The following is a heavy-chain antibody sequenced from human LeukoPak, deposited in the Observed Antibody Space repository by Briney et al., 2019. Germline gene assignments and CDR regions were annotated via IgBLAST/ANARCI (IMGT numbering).Heavy chain of an antibody. V-gene: IGHV5-51*01. CDR2: IYPGDSDT. D-gene: IGHD1-26*01. J-gene: IGHJ4*02. CDR1: GYSFTSYW. CDR3: AKQLGGSFGY. Sequence: GGSLRLSCKGSGYSFTSYWIGWVRQMPGKGLEWMGIIYPGDSDTRYSPSFQGQVTISVEKSISTAYLQWSSLKASDTAIHYCAKQLGGSFGYWGQGTLVTVSS.